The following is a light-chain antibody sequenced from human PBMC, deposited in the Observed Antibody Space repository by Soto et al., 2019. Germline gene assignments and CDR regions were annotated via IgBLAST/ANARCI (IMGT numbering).Light chain of an antibody. CDR2: GAS. Sequence: EIVMTQSPATLSVSPGERVTLSCRASQSVSCTLAWYQQKPGQAPRLLIYGASTRATGIPARFSGSGSGTEFTLTISSLQSEDFAVYYCQQYNNWPPWTFGQGTKVEIK. CDR1: QSVSCT. J-gene: IGKJ1*01. V-gene: IGKV3-15*01. CDR3: QQYNNWPPWT.